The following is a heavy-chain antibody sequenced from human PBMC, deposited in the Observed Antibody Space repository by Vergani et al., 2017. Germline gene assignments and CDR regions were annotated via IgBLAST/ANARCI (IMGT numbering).Heavy chain of an antibody. J-gene: IGHJ4*02. Sequence: QVQRVESGGGVVQPGRSLRLSCAVSGFTFSSYGMHWVRQAPGKGLEWVAVIWYDGSNKYYADSVKGRFTISRDNSKNTLYLQMNSLRAEDTAVYYCARDPEVGQLVPNYFDYWGQGTLVTVSS. D-gene: IGHD6-6*01. CDR3: ARDPEVGQLVPNYFDY. V-gene: IGHV3-33*01. CDR2: IWYDGSNK. CDR1: GFTFSSYG.